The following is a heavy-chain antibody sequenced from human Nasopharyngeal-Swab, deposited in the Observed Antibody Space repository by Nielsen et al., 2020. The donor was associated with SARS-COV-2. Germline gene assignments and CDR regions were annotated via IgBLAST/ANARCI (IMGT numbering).Heavy chain of an antibody. CDR3: VRVQTVVVSTYYFDS. V-gene: IGHV1-18*01. CDR1: GYTFNNYG. Sequence: ASVKVSCQASGYTFNNYGISWVRQAPGQGLEWMAWISTYNGNKEYAQKFQGRVTMTTDTSTSTAYLELRSLRSDDTAVYYCVRVQTVVVSTYYFDSWGQGTLVTVSS. J-gene: IGHJ4*02. D-gene: IGHD3-22*01. CDR2: ISTYNGNK.